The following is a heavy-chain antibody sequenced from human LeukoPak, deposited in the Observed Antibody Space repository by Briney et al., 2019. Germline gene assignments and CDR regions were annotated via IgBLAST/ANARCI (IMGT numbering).Heavy chain of an antibody. V-gene: IGHV3-21*01. CDR3: PRVGGEQLDN. CDR1: GFTLSASS. Sequence: GGSLRLSCAASGFTLSASSINLGPHAPGKRLEWVSSISSSSTYIYYAASVKGRFTIPRANAKNSLYLQMNSLRAEDPPVNYGPRVGGEQLDNSGHGALLTVSS. D-gene: IGHD3-16*01. J-gene: IGHJ4*03. CDR2: ISSSSTYI.